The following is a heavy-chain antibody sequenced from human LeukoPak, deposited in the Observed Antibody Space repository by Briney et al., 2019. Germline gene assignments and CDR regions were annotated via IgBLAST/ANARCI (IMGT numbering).Heavy chain of an antibody. J-gene: IGHJ3*02. CDR1: GGSISSYY. Sequence: KPSETLSLTCTVSGGSISSYYWSWIRQPAGKGLEWIGRIYTSGSTNCNPSLKSRVTMSVDTSRNHLSLKLSSVTAADTAVYYCATDIGDYGPIDAFDIWGRGTMVTVSS. CDR3: ATDIGDYGPIDAFDI. V-gene: IGHV4-4*07. D-gene: IGHD4-17*01. CDR2: IYTSGST.